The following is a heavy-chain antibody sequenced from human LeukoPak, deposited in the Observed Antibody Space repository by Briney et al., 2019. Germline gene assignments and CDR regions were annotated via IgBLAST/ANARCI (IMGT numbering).Heavy chain of an antibody. CDR1: GFTFSSYA. D-gene: IGHD3-22*01. CDR2: ISGSGGST. Sequence: PGGSLRLSCAASGFTFSSYAMSWVRQAPGKGLEWVSAISGSGGSTYYADSVKGQFTISRDNSKNTLYLQMNSLRAEDTAVYYCAKTRHYYDSSGYYYFSWGQGTLVTVSS. CDR3: AKTRHYYDSSGYYYFS. V-gene: IGHV3-23*01. J-gene: IGHJ4*02.